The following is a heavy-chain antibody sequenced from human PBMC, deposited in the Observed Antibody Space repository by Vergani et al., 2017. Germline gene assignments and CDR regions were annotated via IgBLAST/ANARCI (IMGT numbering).Heavy chain of an antibody. CDR1: GFTFRIYG. CDR2: IRYDGTKR. Sequence: QVQLVESGGGVVQPGGSLRLSCIASGFTFRIYGMHWVRQAPGKGLEWVAFIRYDGTKRFYGDSVKGRFTISRDNSQTTVFLQMNSLRADDSAVYYCANGGGSWRSSTTWSWGQGTLVIVSS. J-gene: IGHJ4*02. CDR3: ANGGGSWRSSTTWS. V-gene: IGHV3-30*02. D-gene: IGHD2-2*01.